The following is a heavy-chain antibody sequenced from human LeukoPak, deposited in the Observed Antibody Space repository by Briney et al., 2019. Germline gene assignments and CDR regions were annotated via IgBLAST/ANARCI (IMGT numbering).Heavy chain of an antibody. J-gene: IGHJ4*02. Sequence: ASVKVSCKASGYTSTSYDINWVRQATGQGLEWMGWMNPNSGNTGYAQKFQGRVTMTRNTSISTAYMELSSLRSEDTAVYYCAAGGIVATSFDYWGQGTLVTVSS. CDR1: GYTSTSYD. CDR3: AAGGIVATSFDY. D-gene: IGHD5-12*01. CDR2: MNPNSGNT. V-gene: IGHV1-8*01.